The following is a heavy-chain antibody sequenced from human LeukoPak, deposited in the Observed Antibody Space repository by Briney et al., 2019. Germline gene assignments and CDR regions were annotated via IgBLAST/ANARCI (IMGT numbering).Heavy chain of an antibody. CDR1: GFAFDSSG. CDR3: ATDGLTGTTDGTLES. V-gene: IGHV3-48*01. CDR2: ISSSGTTI. J-gene: IGHJ4*02. Sequence: GGSLRLSCAASGFAFDSSGMTWVRQAPGKGLEWISYISSSGTTIYYADSVKGRFTISRDNSKNTLYLQMNSLRTEDTAIYYCATDGLTGTTDGTLESWGQGTLVTVSS. D-gene: IGHD1-20*01.